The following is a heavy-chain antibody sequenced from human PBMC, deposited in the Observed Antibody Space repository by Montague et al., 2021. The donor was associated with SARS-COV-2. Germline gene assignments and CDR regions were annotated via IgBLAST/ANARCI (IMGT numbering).Heavy chain of an antibody. D-gene: IGHD3-16*02. CDR1: GGSISSGGYY. CDR2: INHSGST. CDR3: ARGYDYVWGSYRYLHWFDP. J-gene: IGHJ5*02. Sequence: SETLSLTCTVSGGSISSGGYYWSWIRQPLGKGLEWIGEINHSGSTNYNPSLKSRVTISVDTSKNQFSLKLSSVTAADTAVYYCARGYDYVWGSYRYLHWFDPWGQGTLVTVSS. V-gene: IGHV4-39*07.